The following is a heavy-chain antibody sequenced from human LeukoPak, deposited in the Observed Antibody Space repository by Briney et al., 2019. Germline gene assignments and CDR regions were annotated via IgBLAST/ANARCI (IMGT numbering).Heavy chain of an antibody. J-gene: IGHJ4*02. CDR1: GGAFNHYA. CDR3: ARGLYSAATTQFDF. CDR2: IIPLLTTT. V-gene: IGHV1-69*04. D-gene: IGHD1-1*01. Sequence: SVKVSCKTSGGAFNHYALRWLRQAPGQGLEWIGLIIPLLTTTNYAQSFQGRVTITADTSTSTAYMELSSLRSEDTAVYYCARGLYSAATTQFDFWGQGTLVTVSS.